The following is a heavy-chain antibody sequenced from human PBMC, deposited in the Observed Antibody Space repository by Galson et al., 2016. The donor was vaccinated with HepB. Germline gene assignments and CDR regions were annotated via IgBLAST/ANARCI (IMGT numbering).Heavy chain of an antibody. J-gene: IGHJ4*02. Sequence: SLRLSCAASGFTFSSYAMSWVRQAPGKGLEWVSGITGSGGSKYYADSVNGRFTISRDNSKNMLYLQMKSLRAEDTAIYYCAKDSYYDFWSGYLFDYWGQGTLGTVSS. CDR3: AKDSYYDFWSGYLFDY. V-gene: IGHV3-23*01. CDR1: GFTFSSYA. CDR2: ITGSGGSK. D-gene: IGHD3-3*01.